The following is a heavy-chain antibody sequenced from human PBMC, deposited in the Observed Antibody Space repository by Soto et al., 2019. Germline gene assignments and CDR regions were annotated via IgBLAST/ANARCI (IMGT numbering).Heavy chain of an antibody. V-gene: IGHV4-59*08. CDR2: IYYTGTT. D-gene: IGHD3-22*01. Sequence: SQTLPLTCNVSNSPLSPFYWSWFRQPPGQGLEWVGYIYYTGTTTYNPSLRSRVDISIDASKSQFSLDLRSVTAADTAVYNCARLGGYYQAFNSWGHGALVT. CDR1: NSPLSPFY. J-gene: IGHJ5*01. CDR3: ARLGGYYQAFNS.